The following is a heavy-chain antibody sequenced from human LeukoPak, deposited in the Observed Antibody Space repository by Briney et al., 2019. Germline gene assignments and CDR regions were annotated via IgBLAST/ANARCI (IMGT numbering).Heavy chain of an antibody. V-gene: IGHV4-59*01. CDR1: GGSISSYY. CDR2: ISYSGST. Sequence: SETLSLTCTVSGGSISSYYWRWIRQPPGKGLEWIGYISYSGSTNYNPSLKSRVTISGDTSKNQFSLKLSSVTAADTAVYYCARGYKRTTVTTCHFDYWGQGTLVTVSS. D-gene: IGHD4-17*01. J-gene: IGHJ4*02. CDR3: ARGYKRTTVTTCHFDY.